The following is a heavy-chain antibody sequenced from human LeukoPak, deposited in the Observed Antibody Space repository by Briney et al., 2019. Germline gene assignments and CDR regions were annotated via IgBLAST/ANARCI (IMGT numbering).Heavy chain of an antibody. CDR2: MNPNSGNT. J-gene: IGHJ3*02. CDR1: GYTFTNYD. D-gene: IGHD2-21*02. CDR3: AREGVVVTGIVDPFDI. V-gene: IGHV1-8*01. Sequence: ASVKVSCKASGYTFTNYDINWVRQATGQGLEWMGWMNPNSGNTGYSTKFQGRVTMTRDTSINTAYMELRSLRVDDTAVYYCAREGVVVTGIVDPFDIWGQGTTVTVSP.